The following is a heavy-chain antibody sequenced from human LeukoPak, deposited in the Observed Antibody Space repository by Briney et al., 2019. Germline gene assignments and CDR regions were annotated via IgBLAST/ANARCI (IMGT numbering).Heavy chain of an antibody. D-gene: IGHD3-10*01. Sequence: GGSLRLSCAASGFTFSNYNMNWVRQAPGKGLEWVSSISSSGSYIYYADSVKGRFTISRDNAKNSLYLQMNSLRTEDSALYYCVVDLSGSADYWGQGTLVTVSS. V-gene: IGHV3-21*01. CDR1: GFTFSNYN. J-gene: IGHJ4*02. CDR3: VVDLSGSADY. CDR2: ISSSGSYI.